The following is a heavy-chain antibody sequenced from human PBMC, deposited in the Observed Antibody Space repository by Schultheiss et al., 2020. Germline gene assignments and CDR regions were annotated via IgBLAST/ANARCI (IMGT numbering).Heavy chain of an antibody. CDR1: GDSISSYY. V-gene: IGHV4-59*08. Sequence: SETLSLTCTVSGDSISSYYWSWIRQSPGKGLEWIGYIYYSGSTNYNPSLKSRVTISVDTSKNQFSLKLSSVTAADTAVYYCARRGSSSWPPQNYFDYWGQGTLVTVSS. CDR2: IYYSGST. CDR3: ARRGSSSWPPQNYFDY. J-gene: IGHJ4*02. D-gene: IGHD6-13*01.